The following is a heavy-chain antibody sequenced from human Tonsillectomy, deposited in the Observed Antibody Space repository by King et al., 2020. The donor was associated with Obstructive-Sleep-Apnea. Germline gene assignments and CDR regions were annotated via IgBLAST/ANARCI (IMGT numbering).Heavy chain of an antibody. V-gene: IGHV3-21*01. J-gene: IGHJ3*01. D-gene: IGHD6-13*01. Sequence: VQLVESGGGLVKPGGSLRLSCAASGFSFGSLRMNWVRQAPGKGLEWVSSIRSSSHYIYYADSVKGRFTISRDNAKNSLYLQMDSLGTEDTAVYYCARDSVEAVGTGAFDFWGQGTMLSVSS. CDR1: GFSFGSLR. CDR2: IRSSSHYI. CDR3: ARDSVEAVGTGAFDF.